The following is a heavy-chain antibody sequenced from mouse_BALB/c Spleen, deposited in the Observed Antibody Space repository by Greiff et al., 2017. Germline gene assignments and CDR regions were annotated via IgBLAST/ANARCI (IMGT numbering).Heavy chain of an antibody. Sequence: EVQRVESGGGLVQPGGSRKLSCAASGFTFSSFGMHWVRQAPEKGLEWVAYISSGSSTIYYADTVKGRFTISRDNPKNTLFLQMTSLRSEDTAMYYCAREYGNYWYFDVWGAGTTVTVSS. CDR1: GFTFSSFG. J-gene: IGHJ1*01. CDR3: AREYGNYWYFDV. CDR2: ISSGSSTI. V-gene: IGHV5-17*02. D-gene: IGHD2-10*02.